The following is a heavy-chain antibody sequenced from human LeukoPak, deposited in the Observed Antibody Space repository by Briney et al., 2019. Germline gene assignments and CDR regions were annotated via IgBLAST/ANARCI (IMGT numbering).Heavy chain of an antibody. V-gene: IGHV3-43D*03. CDR3: AKDNGGRGYNYGAFDP. Sequence: GGSLRLSCAASGFTFDDYAMHWVRQAPGKGLEWVSLMKGRFSISRDNSKNSLYLQMNSLRVEDTALYYCAKDNGGRGYNYGAFDPWGQGTLVTVSS. J-gene: IGHJ5*02. CDR1: GFTFDDYA. D-gene: IGHD5-18*01.